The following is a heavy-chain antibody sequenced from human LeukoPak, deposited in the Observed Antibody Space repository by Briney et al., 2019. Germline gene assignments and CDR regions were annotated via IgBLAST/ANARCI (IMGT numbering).Heavy chain of an antibody. V-gene: IGHV4-34*01. J-gene: IGHJ1*01. Sequence: SETLSLTCAVYGGSFSGYYWSWIRQPPGKGLEWIGEINHSGSTNYNPSLKSRVTISVDTSKNQFSLKLSSVTAADTAVYYCASGSTKAEYFQHWGQGTLVTVSS. CDR3: ASGSTKAEYFQH. CDR1: GGSFSGYY. CDR2: INHSGST. D-gene: IGHD2-2*01.